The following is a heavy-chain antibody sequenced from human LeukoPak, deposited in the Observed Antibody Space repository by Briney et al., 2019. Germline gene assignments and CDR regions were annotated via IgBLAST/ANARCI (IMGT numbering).Heavy chain of an antibody. V-gene: IGHV4-34*01. J-gene: IGHJ4*02. Sequence: SETLSLTCAVYGGSFSGYYWSWIRQPPGKGLEWTGEINHSGSTNYNPSLKSRVTISVDTSKNQFSLKLSSVTAADTAVYYCARSRIAVAGTHDYWGQGTLVTVSS. D-gene: IGHD6-19*01. CDR2: INHSGST. CDR3: ARSRIAVAGTHDY. CDR1: GGSFSGYY.